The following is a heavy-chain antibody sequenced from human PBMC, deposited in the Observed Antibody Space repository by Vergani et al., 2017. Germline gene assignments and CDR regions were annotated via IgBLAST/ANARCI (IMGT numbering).Heavy chain of an antibody. V-gene: IGHV3-48*03. D-gene: IGHD6-13*01. Sequence: EVQLVESGGGLVQPGESLRLSCAASGFTFSSYNMNWVRQAPGEGPEWISYISDSAFTTYYADSVKGRFTISRDNAKNSLSLQMNSLRVEDTGVYYCARGVGAAAATYFQHWGQGILVTVSS. CDR3: ARGVGAAAATYFQH. CDR2: ISDSAFTT. CDR1: GFTFSSYN. J-gene: IGHJ1*01.